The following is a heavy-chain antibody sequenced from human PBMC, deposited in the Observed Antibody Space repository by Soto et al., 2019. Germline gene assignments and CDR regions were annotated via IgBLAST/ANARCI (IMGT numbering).Heavy chain of an antibody. J-gene: IGHJ6*02. D-gene: IGHD2-2*01. CDR2: IYPGDSDT. Sequence: GASLQISCKGSGYSFTSYWIGWVRQMPGKGLEWTGIIYPGDSDTRYSPSFQGQVTISADKSISTAYLQWSSLKASDTAMYYCARRTVVVPAARYYYYYGMDVWGQGTTVTVSS. CDR1: GYSFTSYW. V-gene: IGHV5-51*01. CDR3: ARRTVVVPAARYYYYYGMDV.